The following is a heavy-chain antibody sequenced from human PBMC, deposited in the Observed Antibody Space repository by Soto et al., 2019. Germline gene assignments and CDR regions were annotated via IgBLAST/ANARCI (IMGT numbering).Heavy chain of an antibody. CDR2: ISAYNGNS. CDR3: ARVVDTAMVRGSSDY. J-gene: IGHJ4*02. V-gene: IGHV1-18*01. D-gene: IGHD5-18*01. Sequence: QVQLVQSGAEVKKPGASVKVSCKASGYTFTSYGISWVRQAPGQGLEWMGWISAYNGNSNYAQKLQGRVTMTTDTSTSTAYMELRSLRSDDTAVYYCARVVDTAMVRGSSDYWGQGTLVTVSS. CDR1: GYTFTSYG.